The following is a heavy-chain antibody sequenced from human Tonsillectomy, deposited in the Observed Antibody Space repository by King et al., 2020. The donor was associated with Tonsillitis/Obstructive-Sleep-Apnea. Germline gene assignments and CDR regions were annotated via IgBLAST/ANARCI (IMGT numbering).Heavy chain of an antibody. Sequence: VQLVESGGGLVQPGGSLRLSCAASGFTFSSYAMSWVRQAPGKGLEWVSAISGSGGTTYYADSMKGLFTISRATSKNTLYLQMNSLRAADTAVYYCAQERSYDFWSGPYYFDYWGQGTLVTVSS. CDR2: ISGSGGTT. V-gene: IGHV3-23*04. D-gene: IGHD3-3*01. J-gene: IGHJ4*02. CDR1: GFTFSSYA. CDR3: AQERSYDFWSGPYYFDY.